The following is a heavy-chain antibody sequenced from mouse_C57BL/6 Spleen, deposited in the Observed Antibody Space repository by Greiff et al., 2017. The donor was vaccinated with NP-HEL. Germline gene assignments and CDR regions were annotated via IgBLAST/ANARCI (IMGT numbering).Heavy chain of an antibody. Sequence: VKVVESGPELVKPGASVKISCKASGYAFSSSWMNWVKQRPGKGLEWIGRIYPGDGDTNYNGKFKGKATLTADKSSSTAYMQLSSLTSEDSAVYFCARSGSGYYGSSAWFAYWGQGTLVTVSA. CDR2: IYPGDGDT. V-gene: IGHV1-82*01. CDR3: ARSGSGYYGSSAWFAY. D-gene: IGHD1-1*01. CDR1: GYAFSSSW. J-gene: IGHJ3*01.